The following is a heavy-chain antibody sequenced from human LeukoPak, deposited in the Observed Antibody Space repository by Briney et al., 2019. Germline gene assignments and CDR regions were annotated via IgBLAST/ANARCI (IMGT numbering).Heavy chain of an antibody. CDR3: ASGGYSSAGSFDY. Sequence: GESLKISCKGSGYTFTSYWIGWVRQMPGKGLEWMGIIYPGDSDTRYSPSFQGQVAISADKSISTAFLQWSSLKASDTAMYYCASGGYSSAGSFDYWGQGTLVTVSS. CDR1: GYTFTSYW. J-gene: IGHJ4*02. D-gene: IGHD3-22*01. V-gene: IGHV5-51*01. CDR2: IYPGDSDT.